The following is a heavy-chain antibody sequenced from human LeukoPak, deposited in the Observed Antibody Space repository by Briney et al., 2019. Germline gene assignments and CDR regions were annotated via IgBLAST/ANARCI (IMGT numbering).Heavy chain of an antibody. D-gene: IGHD3-16*01. Sequence: GGSLRLSCSASGFTFSNYKMHWVRQAPGKGLVWVSRMNGDGRSIVYADSVKGRFTISRDNANNTLYLQMNSLTADDTAVYYCARGGSQAGSFLDSWGQGILVTVSS. CDR2: MNGDGRSI. CDR1: GFTFSNYK. V-gene: IGHV3-74*01. CDR3: ARGGSQAGSFLDS. J-gene: IGHJ4*02.